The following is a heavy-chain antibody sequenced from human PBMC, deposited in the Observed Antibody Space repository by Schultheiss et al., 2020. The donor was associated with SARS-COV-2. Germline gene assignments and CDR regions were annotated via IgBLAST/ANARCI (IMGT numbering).Heavy chain of an antibody. CDR3: ARAYSGYEVDPSLGWYFDL. CDR2: IYYSGST. V-gene: IGHV4-38-2*01. CDR1: GYSISSGYY. D-gene: IGHD5-12*01. J-gene: IGHJ2*01. Sequence: SETLSLTCAVSGYSISSGYYWGWIRQPPGKGLEWIGYIYYSGSTYYNPSLKSRVTISVDTSKNQFSLKLSSVTAADTAVYYCARAYSGYEVDPSLGWYFDLWGRGTLVTVSS.